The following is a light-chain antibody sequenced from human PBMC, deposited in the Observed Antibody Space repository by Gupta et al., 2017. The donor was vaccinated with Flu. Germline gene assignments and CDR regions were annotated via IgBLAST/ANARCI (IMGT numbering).Light chain of an antibody. CDR2: AAS. V-gene: IGKV1-9*01. Sequence: CFLSASVGDRVTITCRASQGISSYLAWYQQKPGKAPKLLIYAASTLQSGVPSRFSGSGSGTEFTLTISSRQPEDFATYYCQQLNSYLALTFGGGTKVEIK. J-gene: IGKJ4*01. CDR3: QQLNSYLALT. CDR1: QGISSY.